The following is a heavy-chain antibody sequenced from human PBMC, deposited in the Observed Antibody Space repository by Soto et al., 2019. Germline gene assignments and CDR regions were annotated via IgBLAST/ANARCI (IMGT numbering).Heavy chain of an antibody. CDR2: IYYTGST. D-gene: IGHD6-19*01. V-gene: IGHV4-59*01. CDR1: GGSISSSY. Sequence: SENLSLTCTVSGGSISSSYWTWIRQPPGKALECIGFIYYTGSTNYNPSLKSRVTMSVDTSKNQFSLKLTSVTAADTAVYYCASFHSSGWSGYQFDFPGQGT. CDR3: ASFHSSGWSGYQFDF. J-gene: IGHJ4*02.